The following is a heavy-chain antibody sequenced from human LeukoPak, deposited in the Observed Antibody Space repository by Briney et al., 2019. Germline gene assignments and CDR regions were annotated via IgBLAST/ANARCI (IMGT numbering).Heavy chain of an antibody. CDR1: GFTFSSYA. J-gene: IGHJ4*02. CDR2: IYPNGNT. CDR3: ARRGHGYGSPFDY. Sequence: GGSLRLSCAASGFTFSSYAMHWVRQAPGKGLEWVSMIYPNGNTFYTDSVKGRFTISRDNSKNTLDLQMTSLRAEDTAVYYCARRGHGYGSPFDYWGQGTLVTVSS. V-gene: IGHV3-66*04. D-gene: IGHD5-18*01.